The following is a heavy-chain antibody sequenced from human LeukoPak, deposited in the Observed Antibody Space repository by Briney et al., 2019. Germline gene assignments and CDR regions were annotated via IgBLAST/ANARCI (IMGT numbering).Heavy chain of an antibody. CDR1: GYTFTSYY. J-gene: IGHJ4*02. CDR2: INPSGGST. CDR3: ARGACSGGSCYSSRGPFDY. V-gene: IGHV1-46*01. D-gene: IGHD2-15*01. Sequence: ASVKVSCKASGYTFTSYYMPWVRQAPGQGLEWMGIINPSGGSTSYAQKFQGRVTMTRDTSTSTVYMELSSLRSEDTAVYYCARGACSGGSCYSSRGPFDYWGQGTLVTVSS.